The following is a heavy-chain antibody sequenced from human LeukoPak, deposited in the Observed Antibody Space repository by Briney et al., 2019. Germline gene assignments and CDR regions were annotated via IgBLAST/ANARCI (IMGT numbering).Heavy chain of an antibody. V-gene: IGHV3-7*05. CDR2: IKQDGSER. Sequence: GGSLRLSCAASGFTFSSYWMNWVRQAPGEGLEWVANIKQDGSERYYVDSVTGRFTISRDNARNSLYPQMNSLRAEDTAVYYCARITNHAFDIWGQGTMVTVSS. J-gene: IGHJ3*02. CDR1: GFTFSSYW. CDR3: ARITNHAFDI. D-gene: IGHD2-2*01.